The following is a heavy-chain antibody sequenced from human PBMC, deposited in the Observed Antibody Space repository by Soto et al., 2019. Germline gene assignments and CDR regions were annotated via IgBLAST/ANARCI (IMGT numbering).Heavy chain of an antibody. D-gene: IGHD2-2*03. CDR2: IRNTPYGGTT. CDR1: GFRFSEHA. CDR3: SRGSFGYYGP. J-gene: IGHJ5*02. Sequence: GSLRLSCNCSGFRFSEHAMTWVRQAPGKGLEWVGFIRNTPYGGTTDYAASVRGRLTMSRDDSESIAYLQMNSLKTEDSGVYYCSRGSFGYYGPWGPGTLVTVSS. V-gene: IGHV3-49*04.